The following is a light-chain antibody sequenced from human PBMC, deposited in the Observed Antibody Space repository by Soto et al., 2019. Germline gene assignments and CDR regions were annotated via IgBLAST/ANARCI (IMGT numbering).Light chain of an antibody. Sequence: QSVLTQPASVSVSPGQSITISCTGTSSDVGSYNLVSWYRHHPGKAPKLMIYEDIKRPSGVSNRFSGSKSGNTASLTISGLQAEDEADYYCCSYAGSTTWVFGGGTKVTVL. V-gene: IGLV2-23*01. J-gene: IGLJ3*02. CDR3: CSYAGSTTWV. CDR2: EDI. CDR1: SSDVGSYNL.